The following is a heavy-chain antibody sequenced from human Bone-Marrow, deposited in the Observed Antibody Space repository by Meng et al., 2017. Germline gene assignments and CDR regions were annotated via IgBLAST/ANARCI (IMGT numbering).Heavy chain of an antibody. Sequence: SETLSLTCAVHGGSFSGYYWSWIRQPPGKGLEWIGEINHSGSTNYNPSLKSRVTISVDTSKNQFSLKLNSVTAADTAVYYCARHSGWTAQEYYYYYYGMDVWGRGATVTVSS. CDR3: ARHSGWTAQEYYYYYYGMDV. CDR1: GGSFSGYY. CDR2: INHSGST. D-gene: IGHD6-19*01. J-gene: IGHJ6*02. V-gene: IGHV4-34*01.